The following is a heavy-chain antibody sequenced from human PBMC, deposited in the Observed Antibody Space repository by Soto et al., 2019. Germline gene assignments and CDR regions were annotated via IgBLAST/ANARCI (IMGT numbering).Heavy chain of an antibody. V-gene: IGHV4-39*01. CDR1: GGSISSSTFY. CDR2: LSYGGTT. J-gene: IGHJ5*02. D-gene: IGHD1-1*01. CDR3: ARTPYKALNWFDP. Sequence: SETLSLTCSVSGGSISSSTFYWGWIRQPPGKGLEWIGTLSYGGTTHYNPSLKSRVAMSVDTSKNQLSLEMTSLTAADTAVYYCARTPYKALNWFDPWGQGTPVTVSS.